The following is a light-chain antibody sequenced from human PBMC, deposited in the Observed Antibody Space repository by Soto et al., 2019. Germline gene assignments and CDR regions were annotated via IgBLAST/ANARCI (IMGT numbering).Light chain of an antibody. J-gene: IGKJ5*01. CDR1: QSVSSTY. CDR3: QQYGSSPRT. CDR2: GTS. V-gene: IGKV3-20*01. Sequence: EIVMTQSPATLSVSPGERATLSCRASQSVSSTYLAWYQQQPGQAPRLLMSGTSNRATGTPDRFSGSGSGTDFTLTISRLEPEDFAVYYCQQYGSSPRTFGQGTRLEIK.